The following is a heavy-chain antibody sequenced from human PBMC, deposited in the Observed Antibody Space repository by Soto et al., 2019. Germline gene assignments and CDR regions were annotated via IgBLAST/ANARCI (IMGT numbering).Heavy chain of an antibody. D-gene: IGHD3-10*01. Sequence: GESLKISCKGSGYSFTSYWIGWVRQMPGKGLEWMGIIYPGDSDTRYSPSFQGQVTISADKSISTAYLQWSSLKASDTAMYYCARHSITMVRGVYYYGMDVWGQGTTVTV. V-gene: IGHV5-51*01. CDR3: ARHSITMVRGVYYYGMDV. CDR1: GYSFTSYW. CDR2: IYPGDSDT. J-gene: IGHJ6*02.